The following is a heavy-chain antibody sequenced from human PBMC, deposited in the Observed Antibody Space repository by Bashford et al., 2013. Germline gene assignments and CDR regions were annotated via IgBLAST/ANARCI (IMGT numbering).Heavy chain of an antibody. V-gene: IGHV3-74*01. CDR2: IRTDAIST. Sequence: VRQAPGKGLVWVSRIRTDAISTNYADSVKGRFTVSRDNAKNMVYLQMNGLTLEDTGVYYCARGRSGWVREETTGGQGTPGHRLL. CDR3: ARGRSGWVREETT. J-gene: IGHJ4*02. D-gene: IGHD6-19*01.